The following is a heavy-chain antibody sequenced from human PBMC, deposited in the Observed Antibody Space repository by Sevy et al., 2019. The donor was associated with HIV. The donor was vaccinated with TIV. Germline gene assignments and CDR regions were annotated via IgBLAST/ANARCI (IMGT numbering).Heavy chain of an antibody. Sequence: GGSLRLSCAASGFTFNTYGMTWVRQAPGKGLEWVSAISGSGGTTYYADSVRGRFTISRDNSRRIVYLEMSSLRAEDTALYYCAKGFPPGYCGSDICHREQWGQGTLVTVSS. CDR1: GFTFNTYG. D-gene: IGHD2-21*02. J-gene: IGHJ4*02. CDR2: ISGSGGTT. CDR3: AKGFPPGYCGSDICHREQ. V-gene: IGHV3-23*01.